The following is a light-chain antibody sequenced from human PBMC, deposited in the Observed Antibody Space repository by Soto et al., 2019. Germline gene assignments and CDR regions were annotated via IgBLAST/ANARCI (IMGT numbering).Light chain of an antibody. CDR1: QSISSY. V-gene: IGKV1-39*01. Sequence: DIQMTQSPSSLSASVGDRVTITCRASQSISSYLNWYQQKPGKAPKLLIYAASSLQSGVPSRFSGSGSGTDFTLTISSLQPEDFATYYCQQSYSTLWMFGQGTKVAIK. CDR2: AAS. J-gene: IGKJ1*01. CDR3: QQSYSTLWM.